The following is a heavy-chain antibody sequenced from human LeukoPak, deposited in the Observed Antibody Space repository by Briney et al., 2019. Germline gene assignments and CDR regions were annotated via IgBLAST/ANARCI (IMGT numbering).Heavy chain of an antibody. D-gene: IGHD3-22*01. CDR1: GFTFSSYA. J-gene: IGHJ4*02. V-gene: IGHV3-23*01. CDR3: AKGPLNYDSSGYYYYFDY. Sequence: PGGSLRLSCAAPGFTFSSYAMSWVRQAPGKGLEWVSAISGSGGSTYYADSVKGRFTISRDNSKNTLYLQMNSLRAEDTAVYYCAKGPLNYDSSGYYYYFDYWGQGTLVTVSS. CDR2: ISGSGGST.